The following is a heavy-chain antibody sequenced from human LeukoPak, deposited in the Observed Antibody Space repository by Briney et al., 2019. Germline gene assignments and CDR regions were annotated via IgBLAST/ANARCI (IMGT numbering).Heavy chain of an antibody. Sequence: PSETLSLTCTVSVASFNSDDQYWNWIRQSPGKCLEWMGSIHPSGMLYNNPSLESRVTMSRDTSKNHFSLNLNSVTAADTAVYFCSRGLDSRKLGYWGQGILVTVSS. CDR3: SRGLDSRKLGY. CDR2: IHPSGML. CDR1: VASFNSDDQY. J-gene: IGHJ4*02. V-gene: IGHV4-31*03. D-gene: IGHD3-22*01.